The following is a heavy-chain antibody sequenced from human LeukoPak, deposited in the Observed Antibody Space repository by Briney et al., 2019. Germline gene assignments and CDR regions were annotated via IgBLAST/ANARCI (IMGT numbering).Heavy chain of an antibody. CDR2: INHSGTT. V-gene: IGHV4-39*07. J-gene: IGHJ6*03. CDR1: GGSISSSIYY. D-gene: IGHD1-26*01. CDR3: ARHTGYSGRLAGYYYMDV. Sequence: SETLSLTCTVSGGSISSSIYYWSWIRQPPGKGLEWIGEINHSGTTKYNSSLKSRVIISVDTSNNQFSLKLSSVTAADTAMYYCARHTGYSGRLAGYYYMDVWGKGTTVTVSS.